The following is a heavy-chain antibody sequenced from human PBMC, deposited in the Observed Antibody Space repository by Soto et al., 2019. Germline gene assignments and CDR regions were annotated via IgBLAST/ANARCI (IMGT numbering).Heavy chain of an antibody. Sequence: QVQLQESGPGLVKPSETLSLICTVSGGSIRNYFRTWIRQPAGKGLEWIGRIYSSGNTVYNASLKSRVTMSIDMSKNQFSLKLSSMTAADTAVYYCVRDVESPGISGSWGAFDIWGQGTVVTVSS. CDR1: GGSIRNYF. J-gene: IGHJ3*02. CDR2: IYSSGNT. V-gene: IGHV4-4*07. D-gene: IGHD1-20*01. CDR3: VRDVESPGISGSWGAFDI.